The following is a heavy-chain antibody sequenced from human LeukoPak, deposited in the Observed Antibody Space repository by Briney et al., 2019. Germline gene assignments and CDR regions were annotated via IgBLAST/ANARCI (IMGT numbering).Heavy chain of an antibody. CDR1: GFDFATYW. V-gene: IGHV3-74*01. CDR3: ERGTSTAPGIDY. J-gene: IGHJ4*02. Sequence: PGGSLRLSCAASGFDFATYWMFLVRQAPGKGLVWVAQINSDGSGATYGDSAKGRFSISRDNAKNTLFLYMGGLRAEDTAVYYCERGTSTAPGIDYWGQGTLVAVSS. CDR2: INSDGSGA. D-gene: IGHD6-13*01.